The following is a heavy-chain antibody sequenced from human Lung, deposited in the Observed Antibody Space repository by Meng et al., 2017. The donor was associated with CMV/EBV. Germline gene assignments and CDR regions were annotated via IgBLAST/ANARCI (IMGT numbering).Heavy chain of an antibody. V-gene: IGHV4-39*02. Sequence: LSCSVSAGSISSYGSFWGWIRQPPGKGLEWIGMIYYSGGTHYNPSLKSRVIVSVDTSKKNFSLKLSSVTASDTAVYYCVRYYDRSGHHYFDYWGQGYXVTGSS. CDR2: IYYSGGT. CDR3: VRYYDRSGHHYFDY. J-gene: IGHJ4*02. D-gene: IGHD3-22*01. CDR1: AGSISSYGSF.